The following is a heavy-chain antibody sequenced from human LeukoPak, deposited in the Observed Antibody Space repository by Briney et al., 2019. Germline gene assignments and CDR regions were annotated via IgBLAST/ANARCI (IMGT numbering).Heavy chain of an antibody. CDR2: IYPRGST. V-gene: IGHV4-30-2*01. CDR1: GGSISSGSYS. D-gene: IGHD7-27*01. J-gene: IGHJ4*02. Sequence: PSETLSLTCAVSGGSISSGSYSWSWIRQPPGKGLEWIGYIYPRGSTYYNPSLKSRVILSLDKSANQFSLNLSSVTAADTAVYYCARFSPRAMGNYLDFWGQGTLATVSS. CDR3: ARFSPRAMGNYLDF.